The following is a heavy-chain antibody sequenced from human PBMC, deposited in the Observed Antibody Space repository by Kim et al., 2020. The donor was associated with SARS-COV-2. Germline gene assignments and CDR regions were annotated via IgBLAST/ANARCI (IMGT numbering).Heavy chain of an antibody. CDR3: ARGSMATYDY. V-gene: IGHV1-3*04. CDR2: INTGNDDT. Sequence: ASVKVSCKASGYTLSDFAIHWVRQAPGQGLEWMAWINTGNDDTKSSQKFQGRVTITRDTVSSTVYMELSSLTSEHTAVYYCARGSMATYDYWGQGTLISV. J-gene: IGHJ4*02. D-gene: IGHD2-8*01. CDR1: GYTLSDFA.